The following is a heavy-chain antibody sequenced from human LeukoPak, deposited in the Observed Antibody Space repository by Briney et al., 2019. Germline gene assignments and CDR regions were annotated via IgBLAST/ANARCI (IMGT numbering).Heavy chain of an antibody. J-gene: IGHJ4*02. CDR2: INHSGST. Sequence: PSETLSLTCAVYGGSFSGYYWSWFRQPPGKWLEWVGEINHSGSTNYNPILKIRVTISVDTSKNHFSLKLSPVTAADTAVYYCARPPSILGYCSSTSCYIRLYYFDYWGPGTLVTVSS. CDR1: GGSFSGYY. V-gene: IGHV4-34*01. D-gene: IGHD2-2*02. CDR3: ARPPSILGYCSSTSCYIRLYYFDY.